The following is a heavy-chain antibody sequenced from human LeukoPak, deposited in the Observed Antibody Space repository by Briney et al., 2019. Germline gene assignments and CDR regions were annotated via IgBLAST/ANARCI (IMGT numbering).Heavy chain of an antibody. V-gene: IGHV3-30-3*01. CDR2: ISYDGSNK. CDR1: GFTFSSYA. J-gene: IGHJ4*02. CDR3: ARDYGDPGNY. D-gene: IGHD4-17*01. Sequence: GGSLRLSCAASGFTFSSYAMHWVRQAPGKGLEWVAVISYDGSNKYYADSVKGRFTISRDNSKNTLYLQMNSLRAEDTAVYYCARDYGDPGNYWGQGTLVTVSS.